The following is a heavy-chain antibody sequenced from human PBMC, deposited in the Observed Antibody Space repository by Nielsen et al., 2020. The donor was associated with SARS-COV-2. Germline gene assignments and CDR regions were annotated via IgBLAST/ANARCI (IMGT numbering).Heavy chain of an antibody. V-gene: IGHV3-33*01. CDR2: IWYDGSNK. Sequence: VRQAPGKGLEWVAVIWYDGSNKYYADSVKGRFTISRDNSKNTLYLQMNSLRAEDTAVYYCARDPSDGDYAYYFDYWGQGTLVTVSS. CDR3: ARDPSDGDYAYYFDY. J-gene: IGHJ4*02. D-gene: IGHD4-17*01.